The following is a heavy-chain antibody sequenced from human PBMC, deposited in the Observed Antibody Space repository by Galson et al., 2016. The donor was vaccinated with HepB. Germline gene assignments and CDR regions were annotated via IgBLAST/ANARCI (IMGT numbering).Heavy chain of an antibody. V-gene: IGHV3-23*01. Sequence: SLRLSCAASGFVFSNFGLSWVRQAPGKGLEWVASISTRRTTYYSDSAQGRFTTSRDNSNNTLYLQMNGLRAEATAVYYCAKERLVRRIFDHWGQGTLLTVSS. J-gene: IGHJ4*02. CDR3: AKERLVRRIFDH. CDR1: GFVFSNFG. CDR2: ISTRRTT. D-gene: IGHD1-1*01.